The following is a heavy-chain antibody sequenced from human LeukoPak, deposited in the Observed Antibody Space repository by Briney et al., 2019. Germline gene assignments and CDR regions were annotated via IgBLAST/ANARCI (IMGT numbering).Heavy chain of an antibody. V-gene: IGHV4-30-4*01. CDR3: VRAIGRDRYRNLVY. J-gene: IGHJ4*02. D-gene: IGHD5-24*01. CDR2: IYYTGST. CDR1: GVAISRGGYY. Sequence: SETLSLTCSVSGVAISRGGYYWSWIRQPPGKGLEWIGYIYYTGSTYYNPSLKSRVIISADMSKNQFSLKLSTVTAADTALYFCVRAIGRDRYRNLVYSGQGTLVTVSS.